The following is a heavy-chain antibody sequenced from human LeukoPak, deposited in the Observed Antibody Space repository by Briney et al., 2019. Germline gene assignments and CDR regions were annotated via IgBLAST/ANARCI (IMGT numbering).Heavy chain of an antibody. Sequence: PSETLSLTCAVSGYSISSGYYWGWIRQPPGKGLEWIGSIYHSGSTYYNPSLKSRVTISVDTSKNQFSLKLSSVTAADTAVYYCASDKRGFDYWGQGTLVTVSS. CDR1: GYSISSGYY. J-gene: IGHJ4*02. V-gene: IGHV4-38-2*01. CDR2: IYHSGST. CDR3: ASDKRGFDY.